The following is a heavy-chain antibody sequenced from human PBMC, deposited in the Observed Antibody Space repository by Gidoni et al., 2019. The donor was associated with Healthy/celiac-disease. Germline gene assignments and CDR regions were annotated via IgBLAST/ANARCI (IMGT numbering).Heavy chain of an antibody. CDR2: ISSSSSYI. Sequence: EVQLVESGGGLVKPGGSLRLSCAASGFTFSSYSMNWVRQAPGKGLEWVSSISSSSSYIYYADSVKGRFTISRDNAKNSLYLQMNSLRAEDTAVYYCARWITMVRGMDVWGQGTTVTVSS. CDR1: GFTFSSYS. V-gene: IGHV3-21*01. D-gene: IGHD3-10*01. CDR3: ARWITMVRGMDV. J-gene: IGHJ6*02.